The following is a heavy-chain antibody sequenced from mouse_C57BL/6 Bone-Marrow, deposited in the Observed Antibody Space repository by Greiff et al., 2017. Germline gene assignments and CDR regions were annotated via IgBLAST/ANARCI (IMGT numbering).Heavy chain of an antibody. CDR1: GFNIKDDY. Sequence: EVQLQQSGAELVRPGASVKLSCTASGFNIKDDYMHWVKQRPEQGLEWIGWIDPENGDTEYASKFQGKATITADISSNTAYLQLSSLTSEDTAVYCCTADAMDYWGQGTSVTVSS. CDR2: IDPENGDT. CDR3: TADAMDY. J-gene: IGHJ4*01. V-gene: IGHV14-4*01.